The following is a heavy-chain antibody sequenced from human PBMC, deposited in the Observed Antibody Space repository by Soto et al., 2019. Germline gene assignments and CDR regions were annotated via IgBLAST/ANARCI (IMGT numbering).Heavy chain of an antibody. D-gene: IGHD3-10*01. CDR1: GFIFSSYG. CDR3: AKGSTMVRGVPASFDY. J-gene: IGHJ4*02. V-gene: IGHV3-30*18. Sequence: QVQLVESGGGVVQPGRSLRLSCGASGFIFSSYGMHWVRQAPGKGLEWVAIVSYDGTNKYYADSVKGRFTISRDNSKNTLYLQMNRLRAEDTAVDYCAKGSTMVRGVPASFDYWGQGTLVTVSS. CDR2: VSYDGTNK.